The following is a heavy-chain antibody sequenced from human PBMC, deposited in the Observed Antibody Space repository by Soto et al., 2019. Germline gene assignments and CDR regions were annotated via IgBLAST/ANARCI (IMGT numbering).Heavy chain of an antibody. D-gene: IGHD3-16*02. J-gene: IGHJ5*02. V-gene: IGHV1-18*01. CDR3: ARVLSKDPLSQSHNWFDP. CDR2: TSAYNGNT. Sequence: ASVKVSCKASGYTFTSYGISWVRQAPGQGLEWMGWTSAYNGNTNYAQKLQGRVTMTTDTSTSTAYMELRSLRSDDTAVYYCARVLSKDPLSQSHNWFDPWGQGTLVTVSS. CDR1: GYTFTSYG.